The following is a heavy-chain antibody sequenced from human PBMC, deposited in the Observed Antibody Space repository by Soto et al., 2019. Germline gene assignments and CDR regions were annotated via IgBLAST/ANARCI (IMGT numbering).Heavy chain of an antibody. D-gene: IGHD3-16*01. Sequence: QVQLVQSVPDVKKPGASVKVSCKASGYTFTTYSFSWVRQAPGQGLEWVGWISTYTGDTNYAQRLQGRVTVTTDTSTSTAYMELRSLRSDDTDVYYCARCLYGDYWGKGTLVTVSS. CDR1: GYTFTTYS. J-gene: IGHJ4*02. CDR2: ISTYTGDT. V-gene: IGHV1-18*01. CDR3: ARCLYGDY.